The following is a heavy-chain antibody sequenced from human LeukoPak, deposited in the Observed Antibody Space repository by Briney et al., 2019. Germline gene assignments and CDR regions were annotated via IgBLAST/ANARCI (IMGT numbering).Heavy chain of an antibody. D-gene: IGHD6-19*01. V-gene: IGHV3-23*01. J-gene: IGHJ6*02. CDR2: ISGSGGST. Sequence: PGGSLRLSCAASGLTFSSYWMSWVRQAPGKGLEWVSAISGSGGSTYYADSVKGRFTISRDNSKNTLYLQMNSLRAEDTAVYYCAKAVAVAGYYYYGMDVWRQGTTVTVSS. CDR1: GLTFSSYW. CDR3: AKAVAVAGYYYYGMDV.